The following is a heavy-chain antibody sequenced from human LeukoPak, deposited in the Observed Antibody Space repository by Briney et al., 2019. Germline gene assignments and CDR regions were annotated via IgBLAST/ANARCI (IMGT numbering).Heavy chain of an antibody. CDR1: GYTFTGYY. CDR2: INPNSGAT. Sequence: ASVKVSCKASGYTFTGYYMHWVRQAPEQGLGWMGWINPNSGATNYTQNFQGRVTMTRDTSISTAYMELSRLRSDDTAVYYCARITDLTIFGVVLISGFFDSWGQGTLVTVSS. CDR3: ARITDLTIFGVVLISGFFDS. D-gene: IGHD3-3*01. V-gene: IGHV1-2*02. J-gene: IGHJ4*02.